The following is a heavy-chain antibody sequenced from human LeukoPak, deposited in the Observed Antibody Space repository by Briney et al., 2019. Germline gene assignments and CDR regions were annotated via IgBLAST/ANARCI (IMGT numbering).Heavy chain of an antibody. CDR3: ARVAPTSYGDYISFDY. J-gene: IGHJ4*02. CDR1: GGTFSSYA. D-gene: IGHD4-17*01. Sequence: SVNVSCKASGGTFSSYAISWVRQAPGQGLEWMGGIIPIFGTANYAQKFQGRVTITADESTSTAYMELSSLRSEDTAVYYCARVAPTSYGDYISFDYWGQGTLVTVSS. V-gene: IGHV1-69*13. CDR2: IIPIFGTA.